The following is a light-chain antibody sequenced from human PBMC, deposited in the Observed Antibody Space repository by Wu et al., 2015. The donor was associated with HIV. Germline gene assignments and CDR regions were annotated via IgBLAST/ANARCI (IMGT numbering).Light chain of an antibody. CDR1: QGISSW. CDR3: QQYSSYQNS. V-gene: IGKV1-5*03. Sequence: DIQMTQSPSGLSASVGDRVTITCRASQGISSWLAWYQQKPGQPPKLLIYKASTLESGVPSRFSGRGSGTEFTLSISSLQPDDFATYYCQQYSSYQNSFGQGTKLEI. CDR2: KAS. J-gene: IGKJ2*03.